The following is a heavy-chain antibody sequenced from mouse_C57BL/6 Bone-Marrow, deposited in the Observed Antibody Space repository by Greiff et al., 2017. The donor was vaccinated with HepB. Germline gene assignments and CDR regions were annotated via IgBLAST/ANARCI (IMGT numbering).Heavy chain of an antibody. J-gene: IGHJ4*01. CDR1: GFTFSSYA. Sequence: EVMLVESGGGLVKPGGSLKLSCAASGFTFSSYAMSWVRQTPEKRLEWVATISDGGSYTYYPDNVKGRFTISRDNAKNNLYLQMSHLKSEDTAMYYCARAAYGAMDYWGQGTSVTVSS. CDR2: ISDGGSYT. D-gene: IGHD6-5*01. V-gene: IGHV5-4*03. CDR3: ARAAYGAMDY.